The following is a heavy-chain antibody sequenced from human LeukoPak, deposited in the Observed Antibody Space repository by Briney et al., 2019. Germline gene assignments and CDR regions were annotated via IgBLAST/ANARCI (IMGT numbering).Heavy chain of an antibody. J-gene: IGHJ6*03. CDR2: IYYSGST. D-gene: IGHD6-6*01. CDR3: ARGSEYSSSGGWAYYYYMDV. Sequence: PSETLSLTCTVSGGSISSSSYYWGWIRQPPGKGLEWIGSIYYSGSTYYNPSLKSRVTISVDTSKNQFSLKLSSVTAADTAVYYCARGSEYSSSGGWAYYYYMDVWGKGTTVTVSS. CDR1: GGSISSSSYY. V-gene: IGHV4-39*07.